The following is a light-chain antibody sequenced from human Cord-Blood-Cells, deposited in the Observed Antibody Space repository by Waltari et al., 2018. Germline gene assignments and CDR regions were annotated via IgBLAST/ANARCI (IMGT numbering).Light chain of an antibody. CDR1: PSVSSY. J-gene: IGKJ2*01. CDR3: QQRSNWPPYT. Sequence: EIALTQSPATLSLPPGERATISSRASPSVSSYLALYQQKTGQSPRLLIYVAANRATGIPARFSGSGSATDFTLTISSLEPEDFAVNYCQQRSNWPPYTFGQGTKLEIK. CDR2: VAA. V-gene: IGKV3-11*01.